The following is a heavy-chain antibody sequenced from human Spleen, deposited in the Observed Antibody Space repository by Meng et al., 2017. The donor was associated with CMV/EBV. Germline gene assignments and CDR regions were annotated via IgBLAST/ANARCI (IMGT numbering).Heavy chain of an antibody. CDR3: ARARYVTTVVGDDAFDI. CDR2: MNPYSSNT. Sequence: ASVKVSCKASGYTFNIYDINWIRQATGQGLEWMGWMNPYSSNTGYAQKFQGRVTMTRNTSISTAYMELSSLRSEDTAVYYCARARYVTTVVGDDAFDIWGQGTMVTVSS. CDR1: GYTFNIYD. J-gene: IGHJ3*02. D-gene: IGHD4-23*01. V-gene: IGHV1-8*01.